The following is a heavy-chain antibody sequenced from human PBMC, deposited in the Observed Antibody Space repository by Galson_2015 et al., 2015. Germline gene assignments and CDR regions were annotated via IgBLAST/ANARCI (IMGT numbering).Heavy chain of an antibody. V-gene: IGHV1-69*01. D-gene: IGHD3-9*01. CDR3: ARDRTAYYDILTGYDY. J-gene: IGHJ4*02. CDR1: GGTFSSYA. Sequence: SCKASGGTFSSYAISWVRQAPGQGLEWMGGIIPIFGTANYAQKFQGRVTITADESTSTAYMELSSLRSEDTAVYYCARDRTAYYDILTGYDYWGQGTLVTVSS. CDR2: IIPIFGTA.